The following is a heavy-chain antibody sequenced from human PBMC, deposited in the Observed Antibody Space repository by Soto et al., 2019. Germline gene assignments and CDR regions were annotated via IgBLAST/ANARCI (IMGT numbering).Heavy chain of an antibody. CDR1: GYTFTSYY. Sequence: QVQLVQSGAEVKKPGASVKVSCTASGYTFTSYYMHWVRQAPGQGLEWMGIINPSGGSTSYAQKFQGRVTMTRDTSTSTVNMELSRLRSADTAVDYCARDPDPKALPCYYYYYCMDVWGQGTTVTVSS. V-gene: IGHV1-46*01. J-gene: IGHJ6*02. CDR2: INPSGGST. CDR3: ARDPDPKALPCYYYYYCMDV.